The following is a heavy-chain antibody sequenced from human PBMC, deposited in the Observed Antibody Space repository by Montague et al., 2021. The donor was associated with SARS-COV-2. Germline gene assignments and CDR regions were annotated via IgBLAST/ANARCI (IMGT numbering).Heavy chain of an antibody. V-gene: IGHV2-5*02. D-gene: IGHD3-3*01. J-gene: IGHJ3*02. CDR2: IYWDDDK. CDR3: ARRITIYAFDI. Sequence: PALVKPTQTLTLTCTFSGFSLSTSGVGVGWIRQPPGKALEWLALIYWDDDKRYSPSLKSRLTNTKDTSKNQVVLTMTNMDPVDTATYYCARRITIYAFDIWGQGTMVTVSS. CDR1: GFSLSTSGVG.